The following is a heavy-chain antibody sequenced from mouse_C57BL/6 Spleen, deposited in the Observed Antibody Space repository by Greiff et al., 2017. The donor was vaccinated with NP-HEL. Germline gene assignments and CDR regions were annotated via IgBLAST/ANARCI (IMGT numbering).Heavy chain of an antibody. CDR2: ISDGGSYT. Sequence: EVKLVESGGGLVKPGGSLKLSCAASGFTFSSYAMSWVRQTPEKRLEWVATISDGGSYTYYPDNVKGRFTISRDNAKNNLYLQMSHLKSEDTAMDYCARDRTTVVAYYFDYWGQGTILTVSA. CDR1: GFTFSSYA. CDR3: ARDRTTVVAYYFDY. J-gene: IGHJ2*01. V-gene: IGHV5-4*01. D-gene: IGHD1-1*01.